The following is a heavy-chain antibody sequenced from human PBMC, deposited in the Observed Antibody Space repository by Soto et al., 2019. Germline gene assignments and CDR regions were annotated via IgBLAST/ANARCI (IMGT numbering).Heavy chain of an antibody. V-gene: IGHV3-21*01. Sequence: PGGSLRLSCAASGFTFSSYSMNWVRQAPGKGLEWVSSISSSSSYIYYADSVKGRFTISRDNAKNSLYLQMNSLRAEDTAVYYCARLQGYCSSTSCHGPLDYWGQGTLVTVS. CDR2: ISSSSSYI. CDR1: GFTFSSYS. CDR3: ARLQGYCSSTSCHGPLDY. J-gene: IGHJ4*02. D-gene: IGHD2-2*01.